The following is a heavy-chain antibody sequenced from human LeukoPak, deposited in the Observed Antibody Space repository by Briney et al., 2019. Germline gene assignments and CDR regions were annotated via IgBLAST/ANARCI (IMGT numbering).Heavy chain of an antibody. CDR1: GFTFNNYW. CDR3: AGVAIRYCSTTSCYWFDP. D-gene: IGHD2-2*01. V-gene: IGHV3-7*01. CDR2: INQDGSEQ. Sequence: GGSLRLSCAGSGFTFNNYWMTWVRRAPGKGLEWVASINQDGSEQYYVDSLKGRFTIYSDNAKTSLFHLQMNSLRAEDTAVYYCAGVAIRYCSTTSCYWFDPWGQGTLVTVSS. J-gene: IGHJ5*02.